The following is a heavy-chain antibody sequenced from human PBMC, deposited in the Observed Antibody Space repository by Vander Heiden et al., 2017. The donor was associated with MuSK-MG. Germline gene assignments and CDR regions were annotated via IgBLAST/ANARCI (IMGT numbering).Heavy chain of an antibody. J-gene: IGHJ4*02. D-gene: IGHD6-13*01. Sequence: QVQLVESGGGVVQPGRSLRLSCAASGFTFSSYGMHWVRQAPGKGLEWVAVIWYDGKEKYDADSVKGRFTISRDNSKNTLYLKMKSLRAEDTAVYYCAREQQVVPYYWGQGTLVTVSS. CDR2: IWYDGKEK. V-gene: IGHV3-33*01. CDR3: AREQQVVPYY. CDR1: GFTFSSYG.